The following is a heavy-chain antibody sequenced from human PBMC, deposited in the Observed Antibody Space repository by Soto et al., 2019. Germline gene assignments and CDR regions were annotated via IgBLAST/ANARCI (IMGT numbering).Heavy chain of an antibody. CDR1: GGYISSSSYY. CDR2: IYYSGST. D-gene: IGHD2-2*01. CDR3: ARDGRYCSSSRCLKFDY. J-gene: IGHJ4*02. Sequence: SETLSLTCSVSGGYISSSSYYCAWIRQPAGKGLEWIGRIYYSGSTYYNPSLESRVTISVDTSKNQFFLRLTSVTAADTALYYWARDGRYCSSSRCLKFDYWGQGTVVTVSS. V-gene: IGHV4-39*02.